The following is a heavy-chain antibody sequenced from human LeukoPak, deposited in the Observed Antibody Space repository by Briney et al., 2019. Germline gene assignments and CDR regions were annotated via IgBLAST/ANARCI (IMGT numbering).Heavy chain of an antibody. CDR2: INHSGST. Sequence: SETLSLTCAVYGGSFSGYYWSWIRQPPGKGLGWIGEINHSGSTNYNPSLKSRVTISVDTSKNQFSLKLSSVTAADTAVYYCARSYCSGGSCYSYYYYYYYMDVWGKGTTVTISS. J-gene: IGHJ6*03. V-gene: IGHV4-34*01. CDR1: GGSFSGYY. D-gene: IGHD2-15*01. CDR3: ARSYCSGGSCYSYYYYYYYMDV.